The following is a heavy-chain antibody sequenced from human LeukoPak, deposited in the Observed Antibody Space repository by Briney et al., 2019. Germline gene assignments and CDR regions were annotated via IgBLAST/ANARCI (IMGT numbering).Heavy chain of an antibody. Sequence: GRSLRLSCTASGFTFGDYAMSWVRQAPGKGLEWVSVIHSGGSTYYADSVKGRFTISRDNSRNTLYLQMNSLRAEETAVYYCARDVHSSGWSLDYWGQGTLVTVSS. J-gene: IGHJ4*02. CDR2: IHSGGST. D-gene: IGHD6-13*01. CDR1: GFTFGDYA. V-gene: IGHV3-53*01. CDR3: ARDVHSSGWSLDY.